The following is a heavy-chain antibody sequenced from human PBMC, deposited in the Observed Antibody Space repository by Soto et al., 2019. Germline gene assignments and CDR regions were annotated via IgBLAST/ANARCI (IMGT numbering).Heavy chain of an antibody. CDR3: TTLRLDP. V-gene: IGHV1-2*02. D-gene: IGHD3-9*01. CDR1: GYTFTAFY. CDR2: VNPNTGVT. Sequence: ASVKVSCKASGYTFTAFYMNWVRQAPGQGFEWMGWVNPNTGVTKYAQKFQGRVTMTRDTSINTAYMELSGLTSDDTAVYYCTTLRLDPWGQGTLVTVSS. J-gene: IGHJ5*02.